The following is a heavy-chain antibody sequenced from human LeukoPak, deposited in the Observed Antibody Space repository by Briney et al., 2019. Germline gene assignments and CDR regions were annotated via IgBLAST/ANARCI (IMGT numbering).Heavy chain of an antibody. V-gene: IGHV1-18*01. D-gene: IGHD3/OR15-3a*01. CDR1: GYTFTTYD. CDR3: ARELDSNWFDP. CDR2: ISAYNGNT. J-gene: IGHJ5*02. Sequence: ASVKVSCKASGYTFTTYDLSWVRQAPGQGLEWMGCISAYNGNTNYAQKFQGRVTMAADTTTSTAYMELRSLRSEDTAVYYCARELDSNWFDPWGQGTLVTVSS.